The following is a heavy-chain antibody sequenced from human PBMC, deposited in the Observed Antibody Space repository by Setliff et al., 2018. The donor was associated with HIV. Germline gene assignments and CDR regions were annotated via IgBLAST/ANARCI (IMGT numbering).Heavy chain of an antibody. CDR3: ARASRWGSIPFDY. CDR1: GGSISTGGYY. V-gene: IGHV4-31*03. CDR2: IYNSGGT. Sequence: SETLSLTCTVSGGSISTGGYYWSWIRQHPGKGLEWIGYIYNSGGTYYNPSLKSRITVSIDTSKNQFSLKLNSVTAADTAVYFCARASRWGSIPFDYWGQGTLVTVSS. J-gene: IGHJ4*02. D-gene: IGHD2-21*01.